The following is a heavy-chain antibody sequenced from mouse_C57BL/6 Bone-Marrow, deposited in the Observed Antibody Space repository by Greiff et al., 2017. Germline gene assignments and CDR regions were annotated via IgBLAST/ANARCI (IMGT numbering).Heavy chain of an antibody. CDR2: IDPNSGGT. J-gene: IGHJ3*01. D-gene: IGHD1-2*01. Sequence: VQLQQPGAELVKPGASVKLSCKASGYTFTSYWMHWVKQRPGRGLEWIGRIDPNSGGTKYNEQFKSKATLTVDKPSSTAYRQLSSLTSEDSAVDDCARDYYGPAWFAYWGQGTLVTVSA. CDR3: ARDYYGPAWFAY. CDR1: GYTFTSYW. V-gene: IGHV1-72*01.